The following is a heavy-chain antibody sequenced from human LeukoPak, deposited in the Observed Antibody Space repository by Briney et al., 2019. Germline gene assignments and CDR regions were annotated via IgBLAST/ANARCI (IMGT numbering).Heavy chain of an antibody. J-gene: IGHJ6*03. CDR1: GFTFSSYA. V-gene: IGHV3-30*01. CDR2: ISYDGSNK. D-gene: IGHD2-2*03. CDR3: ARDGLKYMDV. Sequence: GGSLRLSCAASGFTFSSYAMHWVRQAPGEGLEWVAVISYDGSNKYYADSVKGRFTISRDNSKNTLYLQMNSLRAEDTAVYYCARDGLKYMDVWGKGTTVTVSS.